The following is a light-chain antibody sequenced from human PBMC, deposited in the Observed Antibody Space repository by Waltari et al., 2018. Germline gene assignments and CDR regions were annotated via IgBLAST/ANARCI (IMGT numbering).Light chain of an antibody. CDR3: QGWDANTEPGV. J-gene: IGLJ1*01. CDR1: NIESKS. CDR2: YDN. Sequence: SYVLTQPPSVSVAPGETARITCGGNNIESKSVHWYRQRPGQAPLVVISYDNDRAAGSPGRFPGSNSGNTATLTISRVEAGDEAEYYCQGWDANTEPGVFGTGTEVTVL. V-gene: IGLV3-21*01.